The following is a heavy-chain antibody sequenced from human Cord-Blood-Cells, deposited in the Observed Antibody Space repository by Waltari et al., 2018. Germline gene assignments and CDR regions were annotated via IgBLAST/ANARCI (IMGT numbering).Heavy chain of an antibody. V-gene: IGHV1-69*09. J-gene: IGHJ3*02. D-gene: IGHD5-18*01. Sequence: QVQLVQSGAEVKKPGSSVKVSCKASGGTFSSYAISWVRQAPGQGLEWMGRIIPIRGIANYAQKFQGRVTITADKSTSTAYMELSSLRSEDTAVYYCARDTPSYGFAFDIWGQGTMVTVSS. CDR3: ARDTPSYGFAFDI. CDR2: IIPIRGIA. CDR1: GGTFSSYA.